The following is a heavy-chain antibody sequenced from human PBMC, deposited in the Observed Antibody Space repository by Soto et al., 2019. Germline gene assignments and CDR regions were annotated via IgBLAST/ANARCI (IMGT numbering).Heavy chain of an antibody. CDR2: ISGSGGST. J-gene: IGHJ6*02. D-gene: IGHD3-3*01. V-gene: IGHV3-23*01. Sequence: GGSLRLSCAASGFTFSSYAMHWVRQAPGKGLEYVSAISGSGGSTYYADSVKGRFTISRDNSKNTLYLQMNSLRAEDTAVYYCAKDKGWGAARRITIFGVVTSMEYYGMDLWGQGTTVTVSS. CDR3: AKDKGWGAARRITIFGVVTSMEYYGMDL. CDR1: GFTFSSYA.